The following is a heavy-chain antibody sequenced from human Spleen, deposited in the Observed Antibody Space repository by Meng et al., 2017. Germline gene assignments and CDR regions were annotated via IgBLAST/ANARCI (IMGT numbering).Heavy chain of an antibody. D-gene: IGHD3-3*01. CDR1: GGSFSDYY. J-gene: IGHJ5*02. V-gene: IGHV4-34*01. CDR2: IHFAGST. CDR3: ARKGYDFFNGYKWFDP. Sequence: SETLSLTCVVSGGSFSDYYWSWIRQSPGKGLEWIGSIHFAGSTYYNPSLNSRVTVSVDTSKNQFALKLTSVTAADTAVYYCARKGYDFFNGYKWFDPWGQGTQVTVSS.